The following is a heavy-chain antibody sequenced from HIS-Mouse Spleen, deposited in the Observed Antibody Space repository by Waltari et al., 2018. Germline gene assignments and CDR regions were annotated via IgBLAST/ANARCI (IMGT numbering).Heavy chain of an antibody. CDR2: IYYSGRT. Sequence: QLQLQESGPGLVKPSETLSLTCTVSGGSISSSSYYWGWIRQPPGKGLEWIGSIYYSGRTYYNPSLKSRVTRSVDTSKNQFSLKLSSVTAAGTAVYYCAREIPYSSSWYDWYFDLWGRGTLVTVSS. CDR3: AREIPYSSSWYDWYFDL. V-gene: IGHV4-39*07. CDR1: GGSISSSSYY. D-gene: IGHD6-13*01. J-gene: IGHJ2*01.